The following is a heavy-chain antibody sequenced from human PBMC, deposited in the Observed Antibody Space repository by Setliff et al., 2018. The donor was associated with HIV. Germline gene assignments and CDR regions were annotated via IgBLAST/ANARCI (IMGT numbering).Heavy chain of an antibody. J-gene: IGHJ4*02. CDR2: IRYDGTSK. Sequence: WALRLSCAASGFNFSNYGMHWVRQAPGKGLEWVALIRYDGTSKYYEDYLKGRFTISRDNSKNTLYLQMNSLRAEDTAVYFCAKEGYCSGGSCSFDHWGQGTLVTVSS. CDR1: GFNFSNYG. CDR3: AKEGYCSGGSCSFDH. V-gene: IGHV3-30*02. D-gene: IGHD2-15*01.